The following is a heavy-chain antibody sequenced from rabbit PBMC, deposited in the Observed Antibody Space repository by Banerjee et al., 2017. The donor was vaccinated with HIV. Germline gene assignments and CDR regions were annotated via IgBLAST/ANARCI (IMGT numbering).Heavy chain of an antibody. D-gene: IGHD4-1*01. Sequence: QEQLAESGGGLVKPEGSLKLSCTASGFSFSNKAVMCWVRQAPGKGLEWIACINAVTGKAVYATWAKGRFTFSKTSSTTVTLQMSSLSAADTATYFCARDLDAVIGWHCGWWGQGTLVTVS. CDR2: INAVTGKA. V-gene: IGHV1S45*01. CDR1: GFSFSNKAV. CDR3: ARDLDAVIGWHCGW. J-gene: IGHJ6*01.